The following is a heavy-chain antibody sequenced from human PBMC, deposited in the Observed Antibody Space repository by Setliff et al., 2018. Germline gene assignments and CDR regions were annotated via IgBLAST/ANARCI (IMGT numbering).Heavy chain of an antibody. Sequence: QAGGSLRLSCAASGFTFNNYWMHWVRQVPGKGLVWVSRIRSDGSFTSYADSVKGRFTISRDNAKNTLYLQMTSVTTEDTALYYCAATYSYDSRVVFDVWGQGTMVTVSS. J-gene: IGHJ3*01. CDR1: GFTFNNYW. CDR2: IRSDGSFT. V-gene: IGHV3-74*01. D-gene: IGHD3-22*01. CDR3: AATYSYDSRVVFDV.